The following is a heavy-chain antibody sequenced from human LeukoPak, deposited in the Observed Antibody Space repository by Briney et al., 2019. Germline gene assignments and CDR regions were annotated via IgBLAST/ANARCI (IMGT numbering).Heavy chain of an antibody. CDR1: GFTFSSYA. J-gene: IGHJ3*02. Sequence: PGGSLRLSCAASGFTFSSYAMHWVRQAPGKGLEWVAVISYDGSNKYYADSVKGRFTISRDNSKNTLYLQMNSLRAEDTAVYYCAREASYDILTGYYNHDAFDIWGQGTMVTVSS. D-gene: IGHD3-9*01. CDR3: AREASYDILTGYYNHDAFDI. V-gene: IGHV3-30-3*01. CDR2: ISYDGSNK.